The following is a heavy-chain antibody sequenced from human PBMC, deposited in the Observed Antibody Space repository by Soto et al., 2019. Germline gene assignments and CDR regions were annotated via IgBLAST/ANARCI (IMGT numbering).Heavy chain of an antibody. CDR3: ANLVVTAILPDYYYYGMDV. Sequence: SVKVSCKASGGTFSSYAISWVRQAPGRGLEWMGGIIPIFGTANYAQKFQGRVTITADKSTSTAYVELSSLRSEDTAVYYCANLVVTAILPDYYYYGMDVWGQGTTVTVSS. D-gene: IGHD2-21*02. J-gene: IGHJ6*02. V-gene: IGHV1-69*06. CDR2: IIPIFGTA. CDR1: GGTFSSYA.